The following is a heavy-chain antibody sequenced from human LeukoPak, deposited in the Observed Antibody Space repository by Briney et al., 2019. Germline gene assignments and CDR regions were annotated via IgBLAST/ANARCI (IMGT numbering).Heavy chain of an antibody. V-gene: IGHV4-59*08. J-gene: IGHJ5*02. CDR2: IYYSGST. Sequence: SETLSLTCTVSGGSISSYYWSWIRQPPGKGLEWIGYIYYSGSTNYNPSLKSRVTISVDTSKNQFSLKLSSVTAADTAVYYCARRPPWGVVAAKINWFDPWGQGTLVTVSS. D-gene: IGHD2-15*01. CDR1: GGSISSYY. CDR3: ARRPPWGVVAAKINWFDP.